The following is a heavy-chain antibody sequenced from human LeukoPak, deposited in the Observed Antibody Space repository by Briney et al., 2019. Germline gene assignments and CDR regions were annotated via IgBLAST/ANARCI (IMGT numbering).Heavy chain of an antibody. V-gene: IGHV3-23*01. CDR2: IRGSGGST. CDR3: AKSAGATYSSGWYGGH. J-gene: IGHJ4*02. CDR1: GFTFSSYA. Sequence: LGGSLRLSCAASGFTFSSYAMSWVRQAPGKGLEWVSAIRGSGGSTYYADSVKGRFTISRDNSKNTLYLQMNSLRAEDTAVYYCAKSAGATYSSGWYGGHWGQGTLVTVSS. D-gene: IGHD6-19*01.